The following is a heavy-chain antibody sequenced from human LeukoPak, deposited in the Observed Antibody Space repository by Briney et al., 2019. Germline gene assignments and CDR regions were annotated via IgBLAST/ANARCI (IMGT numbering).Heavy chain of an antibody. CDR3: AKEDIVVVVAATTPNCFDY. D-gene: IGHD2-15*01. V-gene: IGHV3-23*01. CDR2: ISGSGGST. Sequence: PGGSLRLSCAASGFTSSSYAMSWVRQAPGKGLEWVSAISGSGGSTYYADSVKGRFTISRDNSKNTLYLQMNSLRAEDTAVYYCAKEDIVVVVAATTPNCFDYWGQGTLVTVSS. CDR1: GFTSSSYA. J-gene: IGHJ4*02.